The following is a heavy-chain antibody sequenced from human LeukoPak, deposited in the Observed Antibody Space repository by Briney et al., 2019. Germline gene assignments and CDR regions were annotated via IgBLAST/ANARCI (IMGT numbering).Heavy chain of an antibody. CDR3: AREGDFWSGYYVD. Sequence: GGSLRLSCAASGFTFSSYTMNWVRQAPGKGLEWVSSINTLSTDIHYRDSVEGRFTISRDNAKNSLYLQMNSLRAEDTAVYYCAREGDFWSGYYVDWGQGTLVTVSS. V-gene: IGHV3-21*01. CDR2: INTLSTDI. CDR1: GFTFSSYT. J-gene: IGHJ4*02. D-gene: IGHD3-3*01.